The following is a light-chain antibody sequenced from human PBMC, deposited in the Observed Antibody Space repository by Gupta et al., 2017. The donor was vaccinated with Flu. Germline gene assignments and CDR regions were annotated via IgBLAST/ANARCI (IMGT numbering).Light chain of an antibody. CDR1: KLENTY. J-gene: IGLJ3*02. V-gene: IGLV3-1*01. CDR2: EDT. CDR3: QAWDSTAGM. Sequence: SYELTQPPSVSVSPGQTASITCFGDKLENTYVSWYRQRPGQSPLLLIYEDTKRPSGIPERFSGSNSGTSATLTISGTQAPDEADYYCQAWDSTAGMFAGGTKLTVL.